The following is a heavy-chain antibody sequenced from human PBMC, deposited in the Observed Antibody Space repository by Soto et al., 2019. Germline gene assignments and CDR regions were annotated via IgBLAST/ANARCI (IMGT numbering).Heavy chain of an antibody. Sequence: SETLSLTCTVSGGSISSSSYYWGWIRQPPGKGLEWIGSIYYSGSTYYNPSLKSRVTISVDTSKNQFSLKLSSVTAADTAVYYCAHARPTRTKYSYGYLLTYYFDYWGQGTLVTVSS. J-gene: IGHJ4*02. CDR2: IYYSGST. D-gene: IGHD5-18*01. V-gene: IGHV4-39*01. CDR3: AHARPTRTKYSYGYLLTYYFDY. CDR1: GGSISSSSYY.